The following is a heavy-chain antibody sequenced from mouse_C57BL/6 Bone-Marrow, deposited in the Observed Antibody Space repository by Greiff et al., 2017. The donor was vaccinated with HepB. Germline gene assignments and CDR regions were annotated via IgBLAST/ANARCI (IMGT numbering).Heavy chain of an antibody. J-gene: IGHJ1*03. CDR3: AREGVITTVVDHWYFDV. V-gene: IGHV1-81*01. Sequence: QVQLQQSGAELARPGASVKLSCKASGYTFTSYGISWVKQRTGQGLEWIGEIYPRSGNTYYNEKFKGKATLTADKCSSTAYMELRSLTSEDSAVYFCAREGVITTVVDHWYFDVWGTGTTVTVSS. D-gene: IGHD1-1*01. CDR2: IYPRSGNT. CDR1: GYTFTSYG.